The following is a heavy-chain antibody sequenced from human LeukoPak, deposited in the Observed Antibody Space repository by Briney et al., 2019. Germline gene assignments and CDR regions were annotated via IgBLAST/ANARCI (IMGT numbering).Heavy chain of an antibody. V-gene: IGHV3-30-3*01. CDR1: GFTFSSYA. CDR2: ISYDGSNK. J-gene: IGHJ6*02. D-gene: IGHD6-19*01. CDR3: ARDPEAVAGTRVAYYYYGMDV. Sequence: GRSLRLSCAASGFTFSSYAMHWVRQAPGKGLEWVAVISYDGSNKYYADSVKGRFTISRDNAKNTLYLQMNSLRAEDTAVYYFARDPEAVAGTRVAYYYYGMDVWGQGTTVTVSS.